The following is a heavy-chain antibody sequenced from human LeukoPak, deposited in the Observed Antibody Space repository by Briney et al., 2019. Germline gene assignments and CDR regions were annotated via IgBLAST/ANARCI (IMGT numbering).Heavy chain of an antibody. V-gene: IGHV4-34*01. CDR1: GGSFSGYY. D-gene: IGHD2-15*01. CDR3: ARGFGYCSGGSCYSPSLWY. J-gene: IGHJ4*02. Sequence: SETLSLTCAVYGGSFSGYYWSWIRQPPGKGLEWIGEINHSGSTNYNPSLKSRVTISVDTSKNQFSLKLSSVTAADTAVYYCARGFGYCSGGSCYSPSLWYWGQGTLVTVSS. CDR2: INHSGST.